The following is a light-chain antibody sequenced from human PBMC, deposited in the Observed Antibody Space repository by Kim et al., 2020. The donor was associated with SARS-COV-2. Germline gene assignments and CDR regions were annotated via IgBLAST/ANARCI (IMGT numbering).Light chain of an antibody. CDR3: QKYDTAPYT. Sequence: ACVGDSVPLTYRASQCIYTYFACYHQKPGKFPNLLIYASSTLQSGVPSRFRGNGSGPSFTLPITSLQPEDVSTYYCQKYDTAPYTFAQ. CDR2: ASS. CDR1: QCIYTY. V-gene: IGKV1-27*01. J-gene: IGKJ2*01.